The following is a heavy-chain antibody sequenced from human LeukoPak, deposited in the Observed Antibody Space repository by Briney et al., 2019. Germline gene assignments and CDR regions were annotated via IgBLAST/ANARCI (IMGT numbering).Heavy chain of an antibody. J-gene: IGHJ4*02. D-gene: IGHD1-1*01. Sequence: ASGEVPRKASGYTFSTCDINWVRQANGTRLEWMGWMYPNSGNTGFAHKFQGRVTMTRDTSINTAYMELSSLRSEDTAVYYCARVLGSISHWGQGTLVTVSS. V-gene: IGHV1-8*01. CDR2: MYPNSGNT. CDR3: ARVLGSISH. CDR1: GYTFSTCD.